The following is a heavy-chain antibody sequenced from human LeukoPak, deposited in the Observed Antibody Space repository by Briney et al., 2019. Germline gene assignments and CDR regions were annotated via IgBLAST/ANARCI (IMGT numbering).Heavy chain of an antibody. D-gene: IGHD2-21*01. Sequence: GASAKVSCKASGGTFSSSAISWVRHAPGQGLEWMGGIIPIFGTANYAQKFQGRVTITTDESTSTAYMELSSLRSEDTAVYYCASWGILCDAFDSWGKRTMVTVSS. J-gene: IGHJ3*02. CDR2: IIPIFGTA. CDR3: ASWGILCDAFDS. CDR1: GGTFSSSA. V-gene: IGHV1-69*05.